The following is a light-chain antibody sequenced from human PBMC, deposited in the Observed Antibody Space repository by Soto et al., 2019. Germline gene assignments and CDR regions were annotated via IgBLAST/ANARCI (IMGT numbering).Light chain of an antibody. J-gene: IGKJ3*01. V-gene: IGKV1-33*01. Sequence: DIQMTQSPSSLSASVGDRVTITCQASQDISNYLNWYQQKPGKAPKLLIYDASNLETGVPSRFSGSGSGTHFTFTIRSLQPEDVSTYYCQQYYNFPFTFGPGTKVDIK. CDR2: DAS. CDR1: QDISNY. CDR3: QQYYNFPFT.